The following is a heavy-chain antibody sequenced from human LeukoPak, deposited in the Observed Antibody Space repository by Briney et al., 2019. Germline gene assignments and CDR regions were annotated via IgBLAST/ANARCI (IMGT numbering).Heavy chain of an antibody. D-gene: IGHD2-15*01. CDR3: ARDGGGMDV. CDR1: GFTFSSYG. Sequence: PGGSLRLSCAASGFTFSSYGMHWVRQAPGKGLEWVSYISSSSGTIYYADSVKGRFTISRDNAKNSLYLQMNSLRAEDTAVYYCARDGGGMDVWGQGTTVTVSS. J-gene: IGHJ6*02. CDR2: ISSSSGTI. V-gene: IGHV3-48*01.